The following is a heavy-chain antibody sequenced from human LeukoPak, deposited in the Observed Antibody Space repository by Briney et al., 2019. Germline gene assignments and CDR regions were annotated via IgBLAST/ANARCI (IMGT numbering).Heavy chain of an antibody. D-gene: IGHD2-15*01. Sequence: ASVKVSCKASGSTFTDYYMHWVRQAPGQGLEWMGWINPNSGGTNFAQKLQGRVTMTTDTSTSTAYMELRSLRSDDTAVYYCARDLMVADAFDIWGQGTMVTVSS. J-gene: IGHJ3*02. CDR1: GSTFTDYY. V-gene: IGHV1-2*02. CDR2: INPNSGGT. CDR3: ARDLMVADAFDI.